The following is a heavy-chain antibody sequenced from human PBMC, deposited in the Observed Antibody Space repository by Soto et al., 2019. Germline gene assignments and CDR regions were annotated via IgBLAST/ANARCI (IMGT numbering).Heavy chain of an antibody. Sequence: QVQLVESGGGVVQPGRSLRLSCAASGFTFSSYAMHWVRQAPGKGLEWVAVISYDGSNKYYADSVKGRFTISRDNSKNTLYLQMNSLRAEDTAVYYSARHLADLGSGWYKYYCYGMDVWGQGTTVTVSS. CDR2: ISYDGSNK. CDR3: ARHLADLGSGWYKYYCYGMDV. CDR1: GFTFSSYA. V-gene: IGHV3-30-3*01. J-gene: IGHJ6*02. D-gene: IGHD6-19*01.